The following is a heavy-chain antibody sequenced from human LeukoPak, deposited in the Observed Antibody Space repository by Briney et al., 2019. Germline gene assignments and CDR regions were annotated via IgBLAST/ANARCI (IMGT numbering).Heavy chain of an antibody. CDR1: GFTFSSYS. CDR2: ISSSSSYI. V-gene: IGHV3-21*01. J-gene: IGHJ4*02. Sequence: GGSLRLSCAASGFTFSSYSMNWVRQAPGKGLEWVSSISSSSSYIYYADSVKGRFTISRDNAKNSLYLQMNSLRAEDTAVYYCARAKMATYLPNYYFDYWGQGTLVTVSS. D-gene: IGHD5-24*01. CDR3: ARAKMATYLPNYYFDY.